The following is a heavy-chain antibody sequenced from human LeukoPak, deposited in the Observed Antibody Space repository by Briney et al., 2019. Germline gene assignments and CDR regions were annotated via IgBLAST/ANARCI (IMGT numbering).Heavy chain of an antibody. CDR2: IYSGDSDT. CDR1: GNSAAFKW. J-gene: IGHJ5*02. CDR3: AGREGFSDTRSWFDP. Sequence: LGESLKISCTFSGNSAAFKWIAWVRQMPGRGLEWMGIIYSGDSDTRYSPSFQGLVSISVDKSIYTAYLQWNSLKASDTAIYYCAGREGFSDTRSWFDPWGQGTLVTVSS. V-gene: IGHV5-51*01. D-gene: IGHD3-3*02.